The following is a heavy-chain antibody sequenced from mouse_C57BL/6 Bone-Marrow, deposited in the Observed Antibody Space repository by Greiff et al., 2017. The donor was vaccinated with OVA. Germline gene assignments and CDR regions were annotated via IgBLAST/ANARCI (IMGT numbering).Heavy chain of an antibody. D-gene: IGHD2-1*01. J-gene: IGHJ4*01. Sequence: EVQLQQSGPELVKPGASVKIPCKASGYTFTDYNMDWVKQSHGKSLEWIGDINPNNGGTIYNQKFKGKATLTVDKSSSTAYMELRSLTSEDTAVYYCARLYYGNYEDYYAMDYWGQGTSVTVSS. V-gene: IGHV1-18*01. CDR3: ARLYYGNYEDYYAMDY. CDR1: GYTFTDYN. CDR2: INPNNGGT.